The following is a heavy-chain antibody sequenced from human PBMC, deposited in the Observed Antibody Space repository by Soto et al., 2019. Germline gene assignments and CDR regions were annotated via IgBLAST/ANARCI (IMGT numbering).Heavy chain of an antibody. CDR1: GDSIASDANY. CDR3: SRVPIITPGGFDI. D-gene: IGHD1-20*01. Sequence: QVQLQESGPGLVKPSQTLSLTCTVSGDSIASDANYWAWIRQPPGKGLEWIGYIYHRGSAYYNPSLKSRISTAFDTSKSQRSLNLTAVTAADTAVYYCSRVPIITPGGFDIWGLGTMVTVSS. J-gene: IGHJ3*02. CDR2: IYHRGSA. V-gene: IGHV4-30-4*01.